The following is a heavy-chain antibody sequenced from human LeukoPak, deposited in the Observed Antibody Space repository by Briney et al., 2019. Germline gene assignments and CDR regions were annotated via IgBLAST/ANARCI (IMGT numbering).Heavy chain of an antibody. V-gene: IGHV4-4*07. CDR3: ARREGDHDAFDI. Sequence: SETLSLTCTVSGAYMNDYYWNWIRQPPGKGLEWIGRIYTSGSTNYNPSLTSRVSMSVDTSKNQFSLKLSSVTAADTAVYYCARREGDHDAFDIWGQGTMVTVSS. CDR2: IYTSGST. D-gene: IGHD3-16*01. J-gene: IGHJ3*02. CDR1: GAYMNDYY.